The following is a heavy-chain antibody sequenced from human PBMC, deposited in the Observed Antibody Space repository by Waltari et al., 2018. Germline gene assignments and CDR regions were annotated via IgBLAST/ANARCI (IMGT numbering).Heavy chain of an antibody. D-gene: IGHD1-1*01. J-gene: IGHJ4*02. Sequence: EVQLVESGGGLIQPGGSLRRSCAASGFTVSSNYMSWVRQAPGKGLEWVSVIYSGGSTYYADSVKVRFTISRDNSKNTLYLQMNSLRAEDTAVYYCACGGPYDWRDFDYWGQGTLVTVSS. CDR1: GFTVSSNY. V-gene: IGHV3-53*01. CDR2: IYSGGST. CDR3: ACGGPYDWRDFDY.